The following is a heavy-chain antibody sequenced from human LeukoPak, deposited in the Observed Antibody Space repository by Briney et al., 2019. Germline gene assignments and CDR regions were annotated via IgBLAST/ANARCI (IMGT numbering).Heavy chain of an antibody. V-gene: IGHV4-59*08. J-gene: IGHJ2*01. CDR3: ARHQKGEWLPHGPKPYWYFDL. CDR1: GGSISSYY. D-gene: IGHD6-19*01. Sequence: SETLSLTCTVSGGSISSYYWSWIRQPPGKGLEWIGYIYYSGSTNYNPSLKSRVTISVDTSKNQFSLKLSSVTAADTAVYYCARHQKGEWLPHGPKPYWYFDLWGRGTLVTVSS. CDR2: IYYSGST.